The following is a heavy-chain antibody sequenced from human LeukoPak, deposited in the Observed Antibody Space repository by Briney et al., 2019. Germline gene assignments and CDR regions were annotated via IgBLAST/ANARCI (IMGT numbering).Heavy chain of an antibody. Sequence: GGSLRLSCAASGFTFSSYSMNWVRQAPGKGLEWVSSISSSSSYIYYADSVKGRFTISRDNAKNSLYLQMNSLRAEDTAVYYCARDPISARRAEGYDYWGQGTLVTVSS. D-gene: IGHD6-6*01. CDR2: ISSSSSYI. J-gene: IGHJ4*02. V-gene: IGHV3-21*01. CDR3: ARDPISARRAEGYDY. CDR1: GFTFSSYS.